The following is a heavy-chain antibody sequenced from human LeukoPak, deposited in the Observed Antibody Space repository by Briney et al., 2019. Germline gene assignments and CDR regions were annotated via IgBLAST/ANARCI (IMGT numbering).Heavy chain of an antibody. CDR3: ARQVYSSTWYVGY. D-gene: IGHD6-13*01. CDR2: IYYSGST. CDR1: GGSIISSSYY. V-gene: IGHV4-39*01. J-gene: IGHJ4*02. Sequence: SETLSLTCTVSGGSIISSSYYWGWIRQPPGKGLEWIGSIYYSGSTYYSPSLKSRVTISLDTSNNQFSLKLSSVTAADTAVYYCARQVYSSTWYVGYWGQGTLVTVSS.